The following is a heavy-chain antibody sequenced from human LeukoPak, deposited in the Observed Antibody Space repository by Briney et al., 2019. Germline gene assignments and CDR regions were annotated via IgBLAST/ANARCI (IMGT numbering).Heavy chain of an antibody. J-gene: IGHJ6*02. CDR3: AKGDAAVTYYYGVDV. CDR2: ISGSGGST. V-gene: IGHV3-23*01. Sequence: GGSLRLSCAASGFTFSSYAMSWVRQAPGKGLEWVSAISGSGGSTYYADSVKGRFTISRDNSKNTLYLQMNGLRAEDTAVYYCAKGDAAVTYYYGVDVWGQGTTVTVSS. CDR1: GFTFSSYA. D-gene: IGHD4-11*01.